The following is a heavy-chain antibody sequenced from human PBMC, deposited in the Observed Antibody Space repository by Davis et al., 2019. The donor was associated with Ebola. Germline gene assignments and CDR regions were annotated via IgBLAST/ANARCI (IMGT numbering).Heavy chain of an antibody. CDR3: AKDSGSYD. J-gene: IGHJ4*02. CDR1: GFTFSSYG. Sequence: GESLKISCAASGFTFSSYGMHWVRQAPGKGLEWVAFIRYDGSNKYYADSVKGRFTISRDNSKNTLYLQMNSLRAEDTAVYYCAKDSGSYDWGQGTLVTVSS. CDR2: IRYDGSNK. V-gene: IGHV3-30*02. D-gene: IGHD1-26*01.